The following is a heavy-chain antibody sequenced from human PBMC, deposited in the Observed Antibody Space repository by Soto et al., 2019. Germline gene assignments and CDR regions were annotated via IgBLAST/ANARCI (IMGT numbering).Heavy chain of an antibody. CDR2: MNPNSGNT. V-gene: IGHV1-8*01. Sequence: QVQLVQSGAEVKKPGASVKVSCKASGYTFTSYDINWVRQATGQGFEYLGWMNPNSGNTGYVKKFQGRVTMTRDTYMSPAYMELRSLRSEDTAVYYCARVIKYGDYSRWFDPWGPVALVTVSS. CDR3: ARVIKYGDYSRWFDP. D-gene: IGHD4-17*01. J-gene: IGHJ5*02. CDR1: GYTFTSYD.